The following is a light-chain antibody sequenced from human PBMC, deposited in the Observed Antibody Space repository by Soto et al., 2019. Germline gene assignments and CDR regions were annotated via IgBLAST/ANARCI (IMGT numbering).Light chain of an antibody. CDR1: SSDVGSYNL. Sequence: QSVLTQPASVSGSPGQSITISCTRTSSDVGSYNLVSWYQQHPGKAPKLMIYEGSKRPSGVSNRFSGSKSGNTASLTISGLQAEDEADYYCCSYAGSSTEVFGGGTKLTVL. V-gene: IGLV2-23*01. CDR2: EGS. CDR3: CSYAGSSTEV. J-gene: IGLJ2*01.